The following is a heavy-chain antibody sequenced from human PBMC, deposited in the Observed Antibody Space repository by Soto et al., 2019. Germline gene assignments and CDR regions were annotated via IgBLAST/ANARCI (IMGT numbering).Heavy chain of an antibody. CDR1: GFTFSSYG. Sequence: GGSLRLSCAASGFTFSSYGMHWVRRAPGKGLEWVAVISYDGSNKYYADSVKGRFTISRDNSKNTLYLQMNSLRAEDTAVYYCAKDHIAAPFDYWGQGTLVTVSS. CDR3: AKDHIAAPFDY. J-gene: IGHJ4*02. D-gene: IGHD6-6*01. CDR2: ISYDGSNK. V-gene: IGHV3-30*18.